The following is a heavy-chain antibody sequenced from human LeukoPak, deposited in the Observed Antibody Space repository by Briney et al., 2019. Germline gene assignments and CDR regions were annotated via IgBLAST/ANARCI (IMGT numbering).Heavy chain of an antibody. CDR3: AKDLSELYNWFDP. CDR2: ISGSGGST. J-gene: IGHJ5*02. D-gene: IGHD1-26*01. V-gene: IGHV3-23*01. Sequence: GGSLRLSCAASGFTFSSYAMSWVRQAPGKGLEWVGAISGSGGSTYYADSAKGRFTISRDNSKNTLYLQMNSLRAEDTAVYYCAKDLSELYNWFDPWGQGTLVTVSS. CDR1: GFTFSSYA.